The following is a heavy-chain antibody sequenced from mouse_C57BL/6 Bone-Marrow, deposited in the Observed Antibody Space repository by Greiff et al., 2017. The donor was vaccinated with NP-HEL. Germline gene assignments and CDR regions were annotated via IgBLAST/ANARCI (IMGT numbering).Heavy chain of an antibody. V-gene: IGHV5-16*01. J-gene: IGHJ2*01. CDR1: GFTFSDYY. CDR2: INYDGSST. CDR3: ARGIYYDYAFDY. Sequence: EVKVVESEGGLVQPGSSMKLSCTASGFTFSDYYMAWVRQVPEKGLEWVANINYDGSSTYYLDSLKSRFIISRDNAKNILYLQMSSLKSEDTATYYCARGIYYDYAFDYWGQGTTLTVSS. D-gene: IGHD2-4*01.